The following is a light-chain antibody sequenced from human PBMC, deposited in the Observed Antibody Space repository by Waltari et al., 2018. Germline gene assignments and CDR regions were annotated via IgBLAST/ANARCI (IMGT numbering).Light chain of an antibody. CDR2: GGN. Sequence: QSALTQPASVSGSPGQSITISCIGTGSDVGAYNYVSWPQQLPGKAPKFMIYGGNNRPSGVSNRFSGSKSGNTASLIISGLQADDEADYYCSSYTSNGTLVFGTGTKVTVV. V-gene: IGLV2-14*01. J-gene: IGLJ1*01. CDR1: GSDVGAYNY. CDR3: SSYTSNGTLV.